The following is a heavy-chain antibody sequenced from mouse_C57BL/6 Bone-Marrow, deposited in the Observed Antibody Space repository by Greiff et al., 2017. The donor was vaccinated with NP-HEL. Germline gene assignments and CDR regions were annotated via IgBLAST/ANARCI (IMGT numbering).Heavy chain of an antibody. Sequence: VQLQQSGAELARPGASVKLSCKASGYTFTSYGISWVKQRTGQGLEWIGEIYPRSGNTYYNEKFKGKATLTADKSSSTEYMELRSLTSEDSAVYFCARSWNIYDGYYWGQGTTLTVSS. V-gene: IGHV1-81*01. CDR3: ARSWNIYDGYY. CDR2: IYPRSGNT. J-gene: IGHJ2*01. D-gene: IGHD2-3*01. CDR1: GYTFTSYG.